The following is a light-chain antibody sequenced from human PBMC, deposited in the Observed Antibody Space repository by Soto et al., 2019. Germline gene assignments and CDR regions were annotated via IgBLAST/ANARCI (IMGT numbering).Light chain of an antibody. CDR2: GAS. CDR3: QQYNSYS. Sequence: EIVLTQSPGTLSLSPGERATLSCRASEPVSTSFLAWYQQKRGQPPRLLIYGASTRATGVPDRFSGSGSGTEFTLTISSLQPDDFATYYCQQYNSYSFGQGTKVDIK. J-gene: IGKJ1*01. CDR1: EPVSTSF. V-gene: IGKV3-20*01.